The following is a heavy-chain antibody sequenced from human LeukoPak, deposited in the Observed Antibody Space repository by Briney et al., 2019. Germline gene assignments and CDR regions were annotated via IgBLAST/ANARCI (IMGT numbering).Heavy chain of an antibody. CDR3: EREPGGYDSSGYYRTDYFDF. CDR1: GFTFSSYW. Sequence: PGGSLRLSFAASGFTFSSYWMSWVRQAPGKGLGWVANIKQDGSEKYYLDSVKGRFTISRDIAKNSLYLQMNSLRAEETAVYYCEREPGGYDSSGYYRTDYFDFWGQGHLVTVSS. V-gene: IGHV3-7*01. J-gene: IGHJ4*02. CDR2: IKQDGSEK. D-gene: IGHD3-22*01.